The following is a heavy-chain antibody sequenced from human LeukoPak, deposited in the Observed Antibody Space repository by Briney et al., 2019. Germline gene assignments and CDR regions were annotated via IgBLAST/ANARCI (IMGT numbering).Heavy chain of an antibody. V-gene: IGHV4-34*01. CDR2: INHSGST. J-gene: IGHJ4*02. D-gene: IGHD4-17*01. CDR1: GGSFSGYY. Sequence: SETLSLTCAVYGGSFSGYYWSWIRQPPGKGLEWIGEINHSGSTNYNPPLKSRVTISVDTSKNQFSLKLSSVTAADTAVYYCARAGYGDYVAFDYWGQGTLVTVSS. CDR3: ARAGYGDYVAFDY.